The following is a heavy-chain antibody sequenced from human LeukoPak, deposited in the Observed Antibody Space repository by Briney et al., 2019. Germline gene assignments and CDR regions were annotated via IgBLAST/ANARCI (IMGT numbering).Heavy chain of an antibody. J-gene: IGHJ6*03. CDR2: IYHSGST. CDR1: GGSISSGGYY. CDR3: AREYYGYYYMDV. Sequence: TSETLSLTCTVSGGSISSGGYYWSWIRQPPGKGLEWIGYIYHSGSTYYNPSLKSRVTISVDRSKNQFSLKLSSVTAADTAVYYCAREYYGYYYMDVWGKGTTVTVSS. V-gene: IGHV4-30-2*01. D-gene: IGHD3-3*01.